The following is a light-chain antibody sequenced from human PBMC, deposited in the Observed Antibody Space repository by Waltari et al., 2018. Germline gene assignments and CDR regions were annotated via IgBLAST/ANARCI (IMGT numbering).Light chain of an antibody. Sequence: QSALTQPASVSGSPGPSITISCPGTSSYVGGYTFVSWYQHHPGKAPKLLIYDVNNRPSGVSDRFSGSKSGNTASLTISGLQAEDEADYYCSSYTSSTSVVFGGGTQLTVL. J-gene: IGLJ2*01. CDR1: SSYVGGYTF. CDR3: SSYTSSTSVV. CDR2: DVN. V-gene: IGLV2-14*03.